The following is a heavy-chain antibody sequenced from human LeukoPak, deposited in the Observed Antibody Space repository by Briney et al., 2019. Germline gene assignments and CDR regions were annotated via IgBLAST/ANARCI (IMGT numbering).Heavy chain of an antibody. J-gene: IGHJ5*02. CDR2: IYYSGST. CDR3: AREMGWSGPPRFFHRWFDP. Sequence: PSETLSLTCTVSGGSISSYYWSWIRQPPGKGLEWIGYIYYSGSTNYNPSLKSRVTISVDTSKNQFSLKLSSVTAADTAVYYCAREMGWSGPPRFFHRWFDPWGQGTLVTVSS. CDR1: GGSISSYY. V-gene: IGHV4-59*01. D-gene: IGHD3-3*01.